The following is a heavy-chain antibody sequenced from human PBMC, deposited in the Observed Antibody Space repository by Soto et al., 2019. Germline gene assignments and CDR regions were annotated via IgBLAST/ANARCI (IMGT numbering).Heavy chain of an antibody. D-gene: IGHD2-15*01. CDR1: GHTFTGYY. Sequence: ASVKVSCKASGHTFTGYYMHWVRQAPGQRLEWMGWINAGNGNTKYSQKFQGRVTITRDTSASTAYMELSSLRSEDTAVYYCARDLGGWPEYWGQGTLVTVSS. V-gene: IGHV1-3*01. CDR2: INAGNGNT. CDR3: ARDLGGWPEY. J-gene: IGHJ4*02.